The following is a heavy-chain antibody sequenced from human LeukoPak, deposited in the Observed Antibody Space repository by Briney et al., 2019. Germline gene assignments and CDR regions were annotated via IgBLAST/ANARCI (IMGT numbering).Heavy chain of an antibody. Sequence: SETLSLTCAVYGGSFSGYYWSWIRQPPGKGLEWIGEINHSGSTNYNPSLKSRVTISVDTSKNQFSLKLSSVTAADTAVYYCARGTYYYDSSGYHYASTAPWYFDLWGRGTLVTVSS. CDR2: INHSGST. V-gene: IGHV4-34*01. J-gene: IGHJ2*01. D-gene: IGHD3-22*01. CDR1: GGSFSGYY. CDR3: ARGTYYYDSSGYHYASTAPWYFDL.